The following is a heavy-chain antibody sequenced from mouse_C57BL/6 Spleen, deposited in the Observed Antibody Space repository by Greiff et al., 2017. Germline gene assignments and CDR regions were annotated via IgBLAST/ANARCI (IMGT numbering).Heavy chain of an antibody. V-gene: IGHV1-64*01. Sequence: QVQLQQSGPVLVKPGASVKLSCKASGFTFTSYWMHWLKQRPGQGLEWIGMFHPNSGSTSYNEKFKSKATLTVDKSSSTAYMQLSSLTSEDSAVYYCARGYGKLYARDYWGQGTTVTVSS. CDR1: GFTFTSYW. CDR3: ARGYGKLYARDY. CDR2: FHPNSGST. D-gene: IGHD2-1*01. J-gene: IGHJ4*01.